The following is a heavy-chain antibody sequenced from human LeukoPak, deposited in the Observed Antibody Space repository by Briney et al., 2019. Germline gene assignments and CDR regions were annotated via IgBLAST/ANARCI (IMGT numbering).Heavy chain of an antibody. CDR2: ISSSSSYI. CDR1: GFTFSSYS. V-gene: IGHV3-21*01. Sequence: GGSLRLSCAASGFTFSSYSMNWVRQAPGKGLEWVSSISSSSSYIYYADSVKGRFTISRDNAKNSLYLQMNSLRAEDTAVYYCAKDHGDHYPYYYYGMDVWGQGTTVTVSS. J-gene: IGHJ6*02. CDR3: AKDHGDHYPYYYYGMDV. D-gene: IGHD4-17*01.